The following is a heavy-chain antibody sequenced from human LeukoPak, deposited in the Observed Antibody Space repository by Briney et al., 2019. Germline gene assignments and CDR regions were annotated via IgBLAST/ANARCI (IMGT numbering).Heavy chain of an antibody. J-gene: IGHJ4*03. Sequence: SETLSLTCTVSGYSISSGYYWGWIRQPPGKGLEWIGSIYHSGSTYYNPSLKSRVTISVDTSKNQFSLKLSSVTAADTAVYYCARSPGSGGYYFDYWGQGATVTVSS. D-gene: IGHD3-10*01. CDR1: GYSISSGYY. V-gene: IGHV4-38-2*02. CDR2: IYHSGST. CDR3: ARSPGSGGYYFDY.